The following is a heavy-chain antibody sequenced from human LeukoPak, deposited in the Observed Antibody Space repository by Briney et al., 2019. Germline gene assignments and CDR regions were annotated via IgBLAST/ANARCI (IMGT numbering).Heavy chain of an antibody. CDR1: GFTFSSYW. D-gene: IGHD2-15*01. CDR2: INSDGSST. Sequence: GGSLRLSCAASGFTFSSYWMHWVRQAPGKGLVWVSRINSDGSSTSYADSVKGRFTISRDNAKNTLYLQMNSLRAEDTAVYYCARDRSIVVVVAATRWYYYYMDVWGKGTTVTVSS. V-gene: IGHV3-74*01. J-gene: IGHJ6*03. CDR3: ARDRSIVVVVAATRWYYYYMDV.